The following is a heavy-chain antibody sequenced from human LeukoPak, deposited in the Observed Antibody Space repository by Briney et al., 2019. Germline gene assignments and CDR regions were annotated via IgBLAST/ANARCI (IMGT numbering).Heavy chain of an antibody. Sequence: SETLSLTCTVSGGSISSYYWSWIRQPPGKGLEWIGYIYYSGSTNYNPSIKSRVTISVDTSKNQFSLKLSSVTAADTAVYYCARNIGYCSSTSCQAGYYYMDVWGKGTTVTVSS. V-gene: IGHV4-59*01. CDR1: GGSISSYY. CDR2: IYYSGST. CDR3: ARNIGYCSSTSCQAGYYYMDV. J-gene: IGHJ6*03. D-gene: IGHD2-2*01.